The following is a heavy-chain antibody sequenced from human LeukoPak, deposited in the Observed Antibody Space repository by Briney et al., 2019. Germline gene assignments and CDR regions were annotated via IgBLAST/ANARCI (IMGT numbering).Heavy chain of an antibody. CDR3: ARGTGRTRYYYYYYMDV. CDR1: GYTFTGYY. J-gene: IGHJ6*03. CDR2: INPNSGGT. D-gene: IGHD1-14*01. V-gene: IGHV1-2*02. Sequence: ASVKVSCKASGYTFTGYYIHWVRQAPGQGLEWMGWINPNSGGTDYAPKFQGRVTMTMDTSISTAYMELSRLRSDDTAVYYCARGTGRTRYYYYYYMDVWGKGTTVTVSS.